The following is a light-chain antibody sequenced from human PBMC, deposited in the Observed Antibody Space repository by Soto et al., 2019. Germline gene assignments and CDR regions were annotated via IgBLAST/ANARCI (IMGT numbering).Light chain of an antibody. CDR1: QTISSF. CDR2: AAS. J-gene: IGKJ2*01. Sequence: DIQMTQSPSSLSASVGDKVTITCRASQTISSFLNWYQQKPGKAPNLLIYAASTLQGGVSSRFSGSGSGTDFTLTISSLHPEDFATYYCQQSYNAPYTFGQGTKLEIK. CDR3: QQSYNAPYT. V-gene: IGKV1-39*01.